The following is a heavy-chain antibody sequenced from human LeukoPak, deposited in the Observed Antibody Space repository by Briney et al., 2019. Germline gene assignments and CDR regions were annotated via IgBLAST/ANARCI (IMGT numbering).Heavy chain of an antibody. Sequence: SETLSLTCGVYGESFSDYYFTWIRQPPGKGLEWIGDINHSGNSSYNKSLRSRITISLDTSKKQVSLKLSSVTAADTAVYYCAREGGIWRYFDYWGQGTLVTVSS. V-gene: IGHV4-34*10. J-gene: IGHJ4*02. CDR1: GESFSDYY. CDR2: INHSGNS. D-gene: IGHD2-15*01. CDR3: AREGGIWRYFDY.